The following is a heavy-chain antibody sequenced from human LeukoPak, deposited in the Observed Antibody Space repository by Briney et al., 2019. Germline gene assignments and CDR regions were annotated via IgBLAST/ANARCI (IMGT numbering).Heavy chain of an antibody. D-gene: IGHD2-15*01. V-gene: IGHV4-34*01. CDR3: ARQSICSATSCYDWFGP. J-gene: IGHJ5*02. CDR1: GGSLRGYY. CDR2: INHSGST. Sequence: SETLSLTCAVSGGSLRGYYWSWIRQSPGKGLEWIGEINHSGSTNYNPSLKSRVAISVDTSKNQFSLNLSSVTAADTAVYYCARQSICSATSCYDWFGPWGHGTLVTVSP.